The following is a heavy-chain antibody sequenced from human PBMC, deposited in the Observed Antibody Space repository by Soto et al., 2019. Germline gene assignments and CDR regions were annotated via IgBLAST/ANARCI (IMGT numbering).Heavy chain of an antibody. CDR3: ARHNLSSTGSSFDY. D-gene: IGHD2-15*01. J-gene: IGHJ4*02. Sequence: ASVKVSCKASGYTFTSYALSWVRQAPGQGLEWMGWISTQNGNTNYAQKLQGRVTMTTDTSTSTAYMELRSLRSDDTAVYYCARHNLSSTGSSFDYWGQGTLVTV. CDR2: ISTQNGNT. V-gene: IGHV1-18*01. CDR1: GYTFTSYA.